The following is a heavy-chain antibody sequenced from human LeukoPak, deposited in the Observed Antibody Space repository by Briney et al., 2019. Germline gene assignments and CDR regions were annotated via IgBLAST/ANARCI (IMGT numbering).Heavy chain of an antibody. CDR1: GFTFSSYN. CDR3: ARDLAWDAFDI. Sequence: GGSLRLSCAASGFTFSSYNMNWVRQAPGKGLEWVSSIHSSSGSIYYADSLKGRFTISRDNAKNSLYLQMNSLRAEDTAVYYCARDLAWDAFDIWGQGTMVTVSS. CDR2: IHSSSGSI. J-gene: IGHJ3*02. V-gene: IGHV3-21*01.